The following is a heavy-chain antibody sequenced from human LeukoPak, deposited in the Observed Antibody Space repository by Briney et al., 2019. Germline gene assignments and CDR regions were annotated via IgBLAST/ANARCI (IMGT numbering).Heavy chain of an antibody. CDR3: ARRERGITGDYYYYYMDV. CDR2: IYPDDSDT. D-gene: IGHD1-20*01. Sequence: GESLKISCKGSGYRFTSYWIGWVRQMPGKGLEWMGIIYPDDSDTRYSPSFQGQVTISADKSISTAYLQWSSLKASDTAMYYCARRERGITGDYYYYYMDVWGKGTTVTVSS. V-gene: IGHV5-51*01. J-gene: IGHJ6*03. CDR1: GYRFTSYW.